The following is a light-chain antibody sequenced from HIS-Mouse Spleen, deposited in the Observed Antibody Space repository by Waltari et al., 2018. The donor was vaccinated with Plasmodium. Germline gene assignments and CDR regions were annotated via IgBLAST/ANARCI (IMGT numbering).Light chain of an antibody. J-gene: IGKJ3*01. Sequence: EIVLTQSPGTLSLSPGERATLSCRASQSVSSSYLAWYQQKPGQAPRLLSYGASGRATGIPDRFRGNGSGKDFTLTISRLEPEDFAVYYCQQYGSSFTFGPGTKVDIE. V-gene: IGKV3-20*01. CDR2: GAS. CDR1: QSVSSSY. CDR3: QQYGSSFT.